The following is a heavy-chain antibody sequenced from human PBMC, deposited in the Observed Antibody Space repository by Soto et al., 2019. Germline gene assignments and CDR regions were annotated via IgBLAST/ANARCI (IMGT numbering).Heavy chain of an antibody. CDR2: IKSKTDGGTT. CDR3: TTDHITMVRGVTYYYYYGMDV. D-gene: IGHD3-10*01. V-gene: IGHV3-15*01. J-gene: IGHJ6*02. CDR1: VFTFINAW. Sequence: PGWSLRLSCASSVFTFINAWMSWVRQAPGKGLEWVGRIKSKTDGGTTDYAAPVKGRFTISRDDSKNTLYLQMNSLKTEDTAVYYCTTDHITMVRGVTYYYYYGMDVWGQGTTVTVYS.